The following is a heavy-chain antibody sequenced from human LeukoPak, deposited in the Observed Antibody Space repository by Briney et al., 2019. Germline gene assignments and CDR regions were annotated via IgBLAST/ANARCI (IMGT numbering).Heavy chain of an antibody. D-gene: IGHD5-18*01. CDR1: GGSVSTGTYY. V-gene: IGHV4-61*01. J-gene: IGHJ5*02. CDR3: ARDRGYSYGHNWLDP. Sequence: SETLSLTCTVSGGSVSTGTYYWSWIRQPPGKGLEWIGYVYYSGDTNYNPSLKSRVTISVDTSKSQFSLKLRSVTAADTAVYYCARDRGYSYGHNWLDPWGQGTLVTVSS. CDR2: VYYSGDT.